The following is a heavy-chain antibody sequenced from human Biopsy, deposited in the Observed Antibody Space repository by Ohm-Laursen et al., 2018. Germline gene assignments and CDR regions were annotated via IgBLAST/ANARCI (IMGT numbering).Heavy chain of an antibody. V-gene: IGHV3-15*01. CDR3: TVDLGRGFH. D-gene: IGHD5-12*01. CDR1: GITVSGNY. Sequence: SLRLSCSASGITVSGNYMTWVRQAPGKGLEWLGRIKSKSDGEATDYAAAVQGRFAISRDDSTNTFYLQMNSLKSEDTGVFYCTVDLGRGFHWGQGTLVTVSS. J-gene: IGHJ4*02. CDR2: IKSKSDGEAT.